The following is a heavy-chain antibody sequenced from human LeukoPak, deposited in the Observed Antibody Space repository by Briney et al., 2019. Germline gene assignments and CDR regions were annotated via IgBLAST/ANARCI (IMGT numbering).Heavy chain of an antibody. Sequence: SETLSLTCSVSGYSISSGYYWGWIRQPPGKGLEWIGSIYHSGSTYYNPSLKSRVTISVDTSKKQLSLKLSSVTAADTAVYYCARDRSSQQKPYYYYDSSGYYYFDYWGQGTLVTVSS. J-gene: IGHJ4*02. CDR3: ARDRSSQQKPYYYYDSSGYYYFDY. V-gene: IGHV4-38-2*02. D-gene: IGHD3-22*01. CDR2: IYHSGST. CDR1: GYSISSGYY.